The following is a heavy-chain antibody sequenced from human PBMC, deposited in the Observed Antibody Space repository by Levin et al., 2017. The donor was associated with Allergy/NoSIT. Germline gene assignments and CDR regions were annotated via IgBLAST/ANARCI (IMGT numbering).Heavy chain of an antibody. CDR3: ARDMSSGWTADY. Sequence: GGSLRLSCAASGFTFSSYAMHWVRQAPGKGLEWVAVISYDGSNKYYADSVKGRFTISRDNSKNTLYLQMNSLRAEDTAVYYCARDMSSGWTADYWGQGTLVTVSS. D-gene: IGHD6-19*01. V-gene: IGHV3-30-3*01. CDR1: GFTFSSYA. J-gene: IGHJ4*02. CDR2: ISYDGSNK.